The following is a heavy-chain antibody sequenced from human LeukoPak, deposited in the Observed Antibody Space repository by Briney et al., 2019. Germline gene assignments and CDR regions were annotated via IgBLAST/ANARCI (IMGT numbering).Heavy chain of an antibody. Sequence: GASVKVSCKASGYTFTSYGISWVRQAPGQGLEWMGWISVYNGHTNYAQNLQGRVTMTTDTSTSTAYMELRSLRSDDTAVYYCARHPRVWYYDSSGYWTDYWGQGTLVTVSS. CDR3: ARHPRVWYYDSSGYWTDY. J-gene: IGHJ4*02. D-gene: IGHD3-22*01. V-gene: IGHV1-18*01. CDR2: ISVYNGHT. CDR1: GYTFTSYG.